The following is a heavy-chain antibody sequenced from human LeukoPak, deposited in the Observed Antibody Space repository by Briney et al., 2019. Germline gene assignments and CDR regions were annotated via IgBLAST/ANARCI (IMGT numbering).Heavy chain of an antibody. D-gene: IGHD3-10*01. CDR3: ARAGGFGELLLDAFDI. V-gene: IGHV4-4*02. CDR1: GGSISSSNW. Sequence: PSETLSLTCAVSGGSISSSNWWSWVRQPPGKGLEWIGETYHGGSTNYNPSLKSRVTISVDKSKNQFSLKLSSVTAADTAVYYCARAGGFGELLLDAFDIWGQGTMVTVSS. J-gene: IGHJ3*02. CDR2: TYHGGST.